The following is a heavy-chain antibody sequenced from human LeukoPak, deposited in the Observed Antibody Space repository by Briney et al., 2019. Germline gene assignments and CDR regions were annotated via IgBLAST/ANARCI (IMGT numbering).Heavy chain of an antibody. V-gene: IGHV4-31*03. J-gene: IGHJ4*02. D-gene: IGHD6-13*01. CDR3: ARESVAAAVAYYFDY. CDR2: IYYSGST. CDR1: GGSVSSGGSY. Sequence: SETLSLTCTVSGGSVSSGGSYWSWIRQHPGKGLEWIGYIYYSGSTNYSPSLKSRVTISVDTSKNQFSLKLSSVTAADTAVYYCARESVAAAVAYYFDYWGQGTLVTVSS.